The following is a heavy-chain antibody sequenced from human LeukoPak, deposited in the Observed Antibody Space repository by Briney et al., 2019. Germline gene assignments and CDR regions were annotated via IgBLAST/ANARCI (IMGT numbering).Heavy chain of an antibody. Sequence: SETLSLTCTVSGVSFSSYYWTWLRQPAGKGLEWIGRIFSSGNTNYNPSLESRVTMSIDTSKNQFSLKLTSVTAADTAVYYCARERGNLRGDAFDIWGQGTMVTVSS. D-gene: IGHD1-26*01. CDR3: ARERGNLRGDAFDI. CDR2: IFSSGNT. J-gene: IGHJ3*02. V-gene: IGHV4-4*07. CDR1: GVSFSSYY.